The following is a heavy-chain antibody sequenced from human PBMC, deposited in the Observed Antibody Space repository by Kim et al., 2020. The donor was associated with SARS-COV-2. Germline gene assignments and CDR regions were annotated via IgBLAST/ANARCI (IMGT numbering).Heavy chain of an antibody. Sequence: SVKVSCKASGFTFTSYDVQWVRQARGQRLEWIGLIVVGSGNTNYAQKSQERVTITRDMSTSTAYMELSSLRSEDTAVYYCSAAVTVSYGMDVWGQGT. CDR2: IVVGSGNT. J-gene: IGHJ6*02. V-gene: IGHV1-58*01. CDR1: GFTFTSYD. CDR3: SAAVTVSYGMDV.